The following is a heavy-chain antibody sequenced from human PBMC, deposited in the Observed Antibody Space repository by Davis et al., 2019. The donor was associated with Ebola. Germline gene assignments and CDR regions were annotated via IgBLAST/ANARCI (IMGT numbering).Heavy chain of an antibody. D-gene: IGHD2-2*02. CDR3: ARDISQLLYGDWFDP. Sequence: AASVKVSCKASGYTFTGYYMHWVRQAPGQGLEWMGWINPNSGGTNYAQKFKGRVTMTRDTSISTAYMELSRLRSDDTAVYYCARDISQLLYGDWFDPWGQGTLVTVSS. CDR1: GYTFTGYY. V-gene: IGHV1-2*02. J-gene: IGHJ5*02. CDR2: INPNSGGT.